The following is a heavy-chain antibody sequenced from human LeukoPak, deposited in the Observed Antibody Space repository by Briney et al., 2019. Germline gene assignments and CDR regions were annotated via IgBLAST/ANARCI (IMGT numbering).Heavy chain of an antibody. V-gene: IGHV3-48*04. CDR3: AGGSGWTTTY. D-gene: IGHD3-22*01. CDR1: GFTFSSYA. Sequence: PGGSLRLSCAASGFTFSSYAMSWVRQAPGKGLEWVSYISSDSSTKDYADSVKGRFTISRDNAKNSLYLQMNSLRAEDTAVYYCAGGSGWTTTYWGQGTLVTVSS. CDR2: ISSDSSTK. J-gene: IGHJ4*02.